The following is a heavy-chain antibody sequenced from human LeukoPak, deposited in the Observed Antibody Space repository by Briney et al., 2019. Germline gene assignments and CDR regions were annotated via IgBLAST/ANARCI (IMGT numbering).Heavy chain of an antibody. Sequence: GRSLRLSCAASGFTFSSYGMHWVRQAPGKGLEWVAVISYDGSNKYYADSVKGRFTISRDNSKDTLYLQMNSLRAEDTAVYYCASGIAVAGGFGYWGQGTLVTVSS. CDR3: ASGIAVAGGFGY. CDR2: ISYDGSNK. V-gene: IGHV3-30*03. J-gene: IGHJ4*02. CDR1: GFTFSSYG. D-gene: IGHD6-19*01.